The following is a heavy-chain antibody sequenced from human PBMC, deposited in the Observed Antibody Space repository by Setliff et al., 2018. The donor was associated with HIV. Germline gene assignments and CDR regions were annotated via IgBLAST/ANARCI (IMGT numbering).Heavy chain of an antibody. V-gene: IGHV4-59*01. J-gene: IGHJ4*02. CDR1: GDSISSYY. D-gene: IGHD7-27*01. Sequence: SETLSLTCTVSGDSISSYYWSWIRQPPGKGLEWIGYIYYSGSTNYNPSLKSRVTISVDTSKNQLSLKLSSVTAADTAVYYCARQVGNEVLFDSWGQGTLVTVSS. CDR3: ARQVGNEVLFDS. CDR2: IYYSGST.